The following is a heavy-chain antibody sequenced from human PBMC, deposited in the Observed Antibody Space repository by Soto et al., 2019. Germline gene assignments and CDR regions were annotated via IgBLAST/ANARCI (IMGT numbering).Heavy chain of an antibody. D-gene: IGHD2-2*01. CDR3: ARGPRGLYHHDY. CDR2: INMDGTTT. Sequence: GGSLRLSCVASGFTFSGDWMHWVRQGAGKGLVWLSRINMDGTTTNYADSVKGRFAISRDNAKNTLYLQMNSLRVDGTAVYYCARGPRGLYHHDYWGQGALVTVSS. J-gene: IGHJ4*02. CDR1: GFTFSGDW. V-gene: IGHV3-74*01.